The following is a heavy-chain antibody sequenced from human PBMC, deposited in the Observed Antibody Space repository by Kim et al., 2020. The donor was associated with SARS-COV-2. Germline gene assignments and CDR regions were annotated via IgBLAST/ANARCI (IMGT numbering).Heavy chain of an antibody. CDR2: VGGDGAPT. CDR3: AKDRAKVVTQNGYFAL. V-gene: IGHV3-23*01. D-gene: IGHD2-21*02. Sequence: GGSLRLSCQAPGFSFVSYAMSWVRQAPGKGLEWIAAVGGDGAPTNYADSVKGRFTISRDNSKSTLYLQMDSLRFDDTAVYYCAKDRAKVVTQNGYFALWGRGTLVTVSS. CDR1: GFSFVSYA. J-gene: IGHJ2*01.